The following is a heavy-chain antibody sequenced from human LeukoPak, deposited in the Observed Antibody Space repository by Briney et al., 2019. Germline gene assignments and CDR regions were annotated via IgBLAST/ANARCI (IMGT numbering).Heavy chain of an antibody. J-gene: IGHJ5*02. CDR1: GGSITNYY. V-gene: IGHV4-4*07. D-gene: IGHD6-6*01. CDR3: ARDGGAARLSGFDP. CDR2: IYTSGST. Sequence: SETLSLTCSLSGGSITNYYWSWIRQPPGKGLEWIGRIYTSGSTNYNPSLKSRVTMSVDTSKNQFSLKLSSVTAADTAVYYCARDGGAARLSGFDPWGQGTLVTVSS.